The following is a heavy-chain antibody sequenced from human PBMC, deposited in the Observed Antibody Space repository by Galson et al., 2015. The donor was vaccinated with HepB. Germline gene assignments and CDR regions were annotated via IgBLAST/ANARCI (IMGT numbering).Heavy chain of an antibody. CDR2: ISYDGSNK. J-gene: IGHJ1*01. CDR3: ARDIAVAVRGLRH. CDR1: GFTFSSYA. D-gene: IGHD6-19*01. Sequence: SLRLSCAASGFTFSSYAMHWVRQAPGKGLEWVAVISYDGSNKYYADSVKGRFTISRDNSKNTLYLQMNSLRAEDTAVYYCARDIAVAVRGLRHWGQGTLVTVSS. V-gene: IGHV3-30*04.